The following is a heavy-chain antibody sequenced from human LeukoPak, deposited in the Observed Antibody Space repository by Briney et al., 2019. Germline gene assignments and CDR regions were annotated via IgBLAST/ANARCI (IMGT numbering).Heavy chain of an antibody. J-gene: IGHJ6*03. CDR3: ARGVPAAIGSDYYYYYMDV. CDR2: ISAYNGNT. D-gene: IGHD2-2*01. V-gene: IGHV1-18*01. CDR1: GYTFTSYG. Sequence: ASVKVSCKASGYTFTSYGISWVRQAPGQGLEWMGWISAYNGNTNCAQKLQGRVTMTTDTSTSTAYMELRSLRSDDTAVYYCARGVPAAIGSDYYYYYMDVWGKGTTVTVSS.